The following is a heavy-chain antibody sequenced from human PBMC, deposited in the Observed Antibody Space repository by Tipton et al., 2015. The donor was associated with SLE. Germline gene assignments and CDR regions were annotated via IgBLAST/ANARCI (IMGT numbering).Heavy chain of an antibody. CDR2: INPNSGGT. J-gene: IGHJ4*02. CDR1: GYTFTSYG. V-gene: IGHV1-2*02. D-gene: IGHD3-16*01. Sequence: QSGPEVKKPGASVKVSCKASGYTFTSYGISWVRQAPGQGLEWMGWINPNSGGTNYAQKFQGRVTMTRDTSISTAYMELSRLRSDDAAVYYCARVGAELGFGCWGQGTLVTVSS. CDR3: ARVGAELGFGC.